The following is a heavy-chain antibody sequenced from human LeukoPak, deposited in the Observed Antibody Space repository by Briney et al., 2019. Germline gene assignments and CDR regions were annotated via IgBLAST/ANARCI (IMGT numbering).Heavy chain of an antibody. CDR2: IYYSGST. CDR1: GGSISSSSYY. Sequence: RPSETLSLTCTVSGGSISSSSYYWGWIRQPPGKGLEWIGSIYYSGSTYYNPSLKSRVTISVDTSKNQFSLKLSSVTAADTAVYHCASSFDYWGQGTLVTVSS. J-gene: IGHJ4*02. V-gene: IGHV4-39*01. CDR3: ASSFDY.